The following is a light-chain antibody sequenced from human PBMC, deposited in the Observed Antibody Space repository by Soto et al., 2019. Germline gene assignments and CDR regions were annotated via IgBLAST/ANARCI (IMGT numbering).Light chain of an antibody. CDR2: KAS. CDR1: QTISSW. V-gene: IGKV1-5*03. CDR3: LQANSFPLT. Sequence: DTPMTQSPSTLSGSVGDRVTITCRASQTISSWLAWYQQKPGKAPKLLIYKASTLKSGVPSRFSGGGSGTDFTLTISSLQPEDVATYYCLQANSFPLTFGGGTKVDIK. J-gene: IGKJ4*01.